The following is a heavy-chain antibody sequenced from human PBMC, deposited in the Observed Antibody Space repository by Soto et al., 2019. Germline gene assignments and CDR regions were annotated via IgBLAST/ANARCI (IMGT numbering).Heavy chain of an antibody. CDR2: IIPIFGTA. V-gene: IGHV1-69*01. CDR3: ARGWGYDSTDYYYAY. CDR1: GGSFNRHT. J-gene: IGHJ4*02. D-gene: IGHD3-22*01. Sequence: QVQLVQSGAEVRKPGSSVRVSCKASGGSFNRHTISWVRQAPGQGLAWMGGIIPIFGTANHAQKFQGRVTIIADESTSTVYMELSSLRSDDTAIYYCARGWGYDSTDYYYAYWGQGPLVIVSS.